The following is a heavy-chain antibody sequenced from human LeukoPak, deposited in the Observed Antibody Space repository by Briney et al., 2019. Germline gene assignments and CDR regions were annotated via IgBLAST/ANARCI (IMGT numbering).Heavy chain of an antibody. CDR2: ISYDGSNK. V-gene: IGHV3-30*18. D-gene: IGHD5-18*01. CDR3: AKAPGYSYGYLGY. J-gene: IGHJ4*02. CDR1: GFTFSSYG. Sequence: GGSLRLSCAASGFTFSSYGMHWVRQAPGKGLEWVAVISYDGSNKYYADSVKGRFTISRDNSKNTLYLQMNSLRAEDTAVYYCAKAPGYSYGYLGYWGQGTLVTVSS.